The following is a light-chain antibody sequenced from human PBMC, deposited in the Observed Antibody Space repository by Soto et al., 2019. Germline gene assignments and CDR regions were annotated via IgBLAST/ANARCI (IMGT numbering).Light chain of an antibody. CDR3: SSYAGGNNPFV. V-gene: IGLV2-8*01. Sequence: QPVLTHPPSANGADRRAVTISCTRNSSDVGGYNYVSWYQQHPGKAPKLMISEVSKRPSGVPDRFSGSKSGNTASLTVSGLQAEDEDDYYCSSYAGGNNPFVFGTGTKVTVL. CDR1: SSDVGGYNY. CDR2: EVS. J-gene: IGLJ1*01.